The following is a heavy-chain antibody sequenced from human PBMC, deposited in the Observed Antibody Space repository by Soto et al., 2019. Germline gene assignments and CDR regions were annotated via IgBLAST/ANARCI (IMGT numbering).Heavy chain of an antibody. D-gene: IGHD3-10*01. V-gene: IGHV1-8*01. CDR3: ARGPHIYYGSGSRLDY. J-gene: IGHJ4*02. Sequence: QVQLVQSGAEVKKPGASVKVSCKASGYTFTSYDINWVRQATGQGLEWMGWMNPNSGNTGYAQKFQGRVTMHRNTSISTAYIELSSLRSEDTAVYYCARGPHIYYGSGSRLDYWGQGTLVTVSS. CDR1: GYTFTSYD. CDR2: MNPNSGNT.